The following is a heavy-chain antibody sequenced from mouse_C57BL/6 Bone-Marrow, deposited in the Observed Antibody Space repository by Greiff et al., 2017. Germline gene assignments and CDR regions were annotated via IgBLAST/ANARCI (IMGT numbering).Heavy chain of an antibody. CDR1: GYTFTSYW. CDR3: ARFGTTVVATRYFDY. J-gene: IGHJ2*01. V-gene: IGHV1-55*01. CDR2: IYPGSGST. D-gene: IGHD1-1*01. Sequence: VKLQQPGAELVKPGASVKMSCKASGYTFTSYWITWVKQRPGQGLEWIGDIYPGSGSTNYNEKFKSKATLTVDTSSSTAYMQLSSLTSEDSAVYYCARFGTTVVATRYFDYWGQGTTLTVSS.